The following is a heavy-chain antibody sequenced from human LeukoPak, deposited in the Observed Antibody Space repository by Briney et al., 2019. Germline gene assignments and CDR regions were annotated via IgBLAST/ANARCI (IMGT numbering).Heavy chain of an antibody. CDR2: INHIGGT. Sequence: PSETLSLTCAVYGGSICGYYWSWILQPPAKGLEWMGEINHIGGTNFNPSLKSRVTISVDTSKNQFSLKLSSVTAADTAVYYCARTVEGVVVVAATKYYYYYMDVWGKGTTVTVSS. D-gene: IGHD2-15*01. CDR1: GGSICGYY. J-gene: IGHJ6*03. CDR3: ARTVEGVVVVAATKYYYYYMDV. V-gene: IGHV4-34*01.